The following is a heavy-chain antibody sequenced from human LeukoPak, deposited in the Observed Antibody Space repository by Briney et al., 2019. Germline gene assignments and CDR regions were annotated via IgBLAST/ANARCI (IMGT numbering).Heavy chain of an antibody. CDR3: ARGGGYCSGGSCYPNWFDP. V-gene: IGHV1-46*01. D-gene: IGHD2-15*01. J-gene: IGHJ5*02. CDR1: GYTFTSYY. CDR2: INPSGGST. Sequence: GASVKVSCKASGYTFTSYYMHRVRQAPGQGLEWMGIINPSGGSTSYAQKFQGRVTMTRDTSTSTVYMELSSLRSEDTAVYYCARGGGYCSGGSCYPNWFDPWGQGTLVTVSS.